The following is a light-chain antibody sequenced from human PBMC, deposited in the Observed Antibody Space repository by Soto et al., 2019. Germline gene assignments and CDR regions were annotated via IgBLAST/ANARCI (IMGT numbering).Light chain of an antibody. Sequence: VLTQPPSVSVAPGQTATITCGGDRIGSKSVHWFQQRPGQAPVLVVYDDSERPSGIPERFSGSNSGNMATLTISRVEAGDEADYYCHVWDSSSDHPFGGGTKVTVL. CDR3: HVWDSSSDHP. CDR2: DDS. V-gene: IGLV3-21*02. J-gene: IGLJ2*01. CDR1: RIGSKS.